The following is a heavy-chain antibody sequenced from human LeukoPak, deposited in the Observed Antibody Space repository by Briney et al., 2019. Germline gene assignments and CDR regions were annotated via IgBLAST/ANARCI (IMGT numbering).Heavy chain of an antibody. CDR2: IRGDNGNT. CDR1: SYTFSNYG. J-gene: IGHJ4*02. CDR3: ARVDLLTGYYFFDY. D-gene: IGHD3-9*01. Sequence: ASVKVSCKASSYTFSNYGISWVRQAPGQGLEWVGWIRGDNGNTNYAQKLQGRVTMTTDTSTSTAYMELRSLGSDETAVYYCARVDLLTGYYFFDYWGQGTLVTVSS. V-gene: IGHV1-18*01.